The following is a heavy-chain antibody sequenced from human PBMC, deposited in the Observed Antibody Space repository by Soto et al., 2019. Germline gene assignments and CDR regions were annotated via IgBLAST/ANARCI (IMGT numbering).Heavy chain of an antibody. Sequence: SETLSLTCAVSGGSFTSNNCWTWVRQPPGQGLEWIGEIYRTGSTNYNPSLKSRVNTSLDKSENQFSLKVTSLTDADTAVYYCASRDPGTSVDYWGQGTLVTVSS. D-gene: IGHD1-7*01. CDR2: IYRTGST. V-gene: IGHV4-4*02. J-gene: IGHJ4*02. CDR3: ASRDPGTSVDY. CDR1: GGSFTSNNC.